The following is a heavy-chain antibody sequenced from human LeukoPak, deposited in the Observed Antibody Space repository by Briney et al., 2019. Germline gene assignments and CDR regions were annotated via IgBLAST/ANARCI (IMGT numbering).Heavy chain of an antibody. D-gene: IGHD3-10*01. Sequence: ASVKVSCKASGYTFTGYDINWVRQATGQGLEWMGIINPSGGSTSYAQKFQGRVTMTRDTSTSTVYMELSSLRSEDTAVYYCARSLKGVNYGSGSYLDYWGQGTLVTVSS. CDR3: ARSLKGVNYGSGSYLDY. CDR2: INPSGGST. J-gene: IGHJ4*02. CDR1: GYTFTGYD. V-gene: IGHV1-46*01.